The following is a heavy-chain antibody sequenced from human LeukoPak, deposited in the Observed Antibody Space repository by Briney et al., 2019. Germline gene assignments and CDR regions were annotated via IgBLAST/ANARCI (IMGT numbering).Heavy chain of an antibody. V-gene: IGHV1-69*05. CDR3: ARDYDFWSGYYWD. D-gene: IGHD3-3*01. J-gene: IGHJ4*02. Sequence: GASVKVSCKASGGTFSSYAISWVRQAPGQGLERMGGIIPIFGTANYAQKFQGRVTITTDESTSTAYMELSSLRSEDTAVYYCARDYDFWSGYYWDWGQGTLVTVSS. CDR2: IIPIFGTA. CDR1: GGTFSSYA.